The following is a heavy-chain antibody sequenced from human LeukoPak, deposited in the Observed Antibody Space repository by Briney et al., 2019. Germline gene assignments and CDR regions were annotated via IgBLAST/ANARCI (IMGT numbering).Heavy chain of an antibody. CDR2: ISSSSTYI. CDR3: ARDGGICGGDCYNNWYFDL. CDR1: GFTFSTYS. D-gene: IGHD2-21*02. J-gene: IGHJ2*01. Sequence: GGSLRLSCAASGFTFSTYSMNWVRQAPGKGLEWVSSISSSSTYIYYADSVKGRFTTSRDNAKNSLYLQMNSLRAEDTAVYYCARDGGICGGDCYNNWYFDLWGRGTLVTVSS. V-gene: IGHV3-21*01.